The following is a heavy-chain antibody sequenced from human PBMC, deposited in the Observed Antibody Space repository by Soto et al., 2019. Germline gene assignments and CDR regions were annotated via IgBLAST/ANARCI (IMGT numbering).Heavy chain of an antibody. CDR1: GITVSSNY. V-gene: IGHV3-53*01. J-gene: IGHJ3*02. CDR2: IYTDGTT. CDR3: ARDRPSAFDI. Sequence: PGGSLRLSCAASGITVSSNYMSWVRQSPGKGLEWVAVIYTDGTTYYADSVKGRFTISRDNSKNTLYLHMNSLRAEDTAVYYCARDRPSAFDIWGQGTMVTVSS.